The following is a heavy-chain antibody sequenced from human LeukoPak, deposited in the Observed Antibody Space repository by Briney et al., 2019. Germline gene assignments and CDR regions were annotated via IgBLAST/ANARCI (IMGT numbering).Heavy chain of an antibody. CDR1: GGSISSSSYY. V-gene: IGHV4-39*01. Sequence: SETLSLTCTVSGGSISSSSYYWGWIRQPPGRGLEWIGSMYYSGSTYYNPSLKSRVTISGDTSKNQFSLKLSSVTAADTAVYYCARLRLELDQSFDYWGQGTLVTVSS. CDR2: MYYSGST. CDR3: ARLRLELDQSFDY. D-gene: IGHD1-7*01. J-gene: IGHJ4*02.